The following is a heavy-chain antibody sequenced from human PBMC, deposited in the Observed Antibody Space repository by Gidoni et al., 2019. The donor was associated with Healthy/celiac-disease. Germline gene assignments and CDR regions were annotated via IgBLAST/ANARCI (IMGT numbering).Heavy chain of an antibody. CDR2: IYYSVST. D-gene: IGHD2-15*01. CDR3: ARLSVVAATYYFDY. Sequence: QVQLQDSGPGLVKPSQTLSITCTVSGGSISRGCYYWSRIRQHPGKGLEWMGYIYYSVSTYYNPSLKSRVTISGDTSKNQFSLKLSSVTAADTAVYYCARLSVVAATYYFDYWGQGTLVTVSS. J-gene: IGHJ4*02. V-gene: IGHV4-31*03. CDR1: GGSISRGCYY.